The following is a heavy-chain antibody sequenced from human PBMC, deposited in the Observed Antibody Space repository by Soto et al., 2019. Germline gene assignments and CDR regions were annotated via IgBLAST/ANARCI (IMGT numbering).Heavy chain of an antibody. CDR1: GFTFSSYN. Sequence: GGSLRLSCAASGFTFSSYNMNWVRQAPGKGLEWVSYISTSTSTTYYADSVKGRFTISGDNAKNSLFLQMNSLRAEDTAVYYCARALGELLSLFDYWGQGTLVTVSS. CDR2: ISTSTSTT. D-gene: IGHD1-26*01. CDR3: ARALGELLSLFDY. J-gene: IGHJ4*02. V-gene: IGHV3-48*01.